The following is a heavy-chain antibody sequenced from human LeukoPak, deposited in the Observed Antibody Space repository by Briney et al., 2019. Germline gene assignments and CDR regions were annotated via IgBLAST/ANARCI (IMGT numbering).Heavy chain of an antibody. CDR2: INPNSGGT. D-gene: IGHD3-22*01. J-gene: IGHJ5*02. Sequence: ASVKVSCKASGGTFSSYAISWVRQAPGQGLVWMGWINPNSGGTNYAQKFQGRVTMTRDTSISTAYMELSRLRSDDTAVYYCAREFFFRYYYDSSGFPPRDNWFDPWGQGTLVTVSS. CDR3: AREFFFRYYYDSSGFPPRDNWFDP. CDR1: GGTFSSYA. V-gene: IGHV1-2*02.